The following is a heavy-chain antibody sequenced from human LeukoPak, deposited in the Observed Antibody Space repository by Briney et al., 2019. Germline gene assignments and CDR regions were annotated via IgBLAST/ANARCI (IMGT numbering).Heavy chain of an antibody. CDR1: GFIFSPYA. V-gene: IGHV3-64D*06. CDR3: ASGGSYSFSGVDYFDY. D-gene: IGHD1-26*01. J-gene: IGHJ4*02. CDR2: ISSEGKTT. Sequence: GGSLRLSCSASGFIFSPYAMHWVRQAPGKGLEYVSSISSEGKTTYYADSVKGRFTISRDNSKNTLYLQMSSLRSDDTAVYYCASGGSYSFSGVDYFDYWGQGTLVTVSS.